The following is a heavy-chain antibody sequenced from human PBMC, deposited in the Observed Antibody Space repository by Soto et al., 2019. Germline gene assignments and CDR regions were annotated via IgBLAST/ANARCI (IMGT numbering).Heavy chain of an antibody. Sequence: ASVKVSCKASGGTFSSYAISWVRQAPGQGLEWMGGIIPIFGTANYAQKFQGRVTITADESTSTAYMELSSLRSEDTAVYYCARAVDIVGDTFAWFDPWGQGTLVTVSS. CDR2: IIPIFGTA. CDR1: GGTFSSYA. V-gene: IGHV1-69*13. CDR3: ARAVDIVGDTFAWFDP. J-gene: IGHJ5*02. D-gene: IGHD1-26*01.